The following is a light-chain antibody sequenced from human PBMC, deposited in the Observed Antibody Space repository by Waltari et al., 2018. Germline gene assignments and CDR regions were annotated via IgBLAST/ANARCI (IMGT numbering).Light chain of an antibody. V-gene: IGLV1-40*01. CDR3: QSYDRSLSGSKV. Sequence: QSVLTQPPSVSGAPGQRVTISCTGSSSNIGAGYDVHWYQQLPGTAPKLLIYGNSNRPSGVPDRFYGSKSGTSASLAITGLQAEDEADYYCQSYDRSLSGSKVFGTGTKVTVL. CDR2: GNS. CDR1: SSNIGAGYD. J-gene: IGLJ1*01.